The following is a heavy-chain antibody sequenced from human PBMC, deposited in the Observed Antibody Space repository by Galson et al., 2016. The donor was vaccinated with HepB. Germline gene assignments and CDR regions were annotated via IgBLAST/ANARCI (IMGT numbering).Heavy chain of an antibody. J-gene: IGHJ6*02. CDR3: AREQNDSGDYEFYYGLGV. CDR2: ISTSSSTI. Sequence: SLRLSCAASGFTFSTYNMNWVRQAPGKGLEWVSYISTSSSTIYYADSVKGRFTISRDNAKNSLYLQLNSLRDEDTAVYYCAREQNDSGDYEFYYGLGVWGQGTTVTVSS. D-gene: IGHD4-17*01. CDR1: GFTFSTYN. V-gene: IGHV3-48*02.